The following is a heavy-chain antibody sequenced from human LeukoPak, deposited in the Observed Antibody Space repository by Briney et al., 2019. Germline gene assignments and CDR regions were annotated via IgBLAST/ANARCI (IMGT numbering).Heavy chain of an antibody. J-gene: IGHJ4*02. D-gene: IGHD3-9*01. V-gene: IGHV3-15*01. CDR3: TTGRRRTILEG. Sequence: GGSLRLSCAASGFTFSNTWMSWVRQAPGKGLEWVGRIKSKTDGGTADYAAPVKGRFTISRDDSKNTLYLQMNSLKTEDTAVYYCTTGRRRTILEGWGQGTLVTVSS. CDR1: GFTFSNTW. CDR2: IKSKTDGGTA.